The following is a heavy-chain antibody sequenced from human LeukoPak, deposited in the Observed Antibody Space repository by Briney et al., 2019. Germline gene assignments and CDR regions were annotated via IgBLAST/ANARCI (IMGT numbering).Heavy chain of an antibody. CDR3: ARQYCSATSCYNWYFDL. J-gene: IGHJ2*01. CDR2: IYPGDSDT. V-gene: IGHV5-51*01. D-gene: IGHD2-2*01. Sequence: GESLKISCKASGYRFTSYWVGWVRRMPGRDLEWMGIIYPGDSDTRYSPSFQGQVTISVDKSINTAYLQWSSLKASDTAMYYCARQYCSATSCYNWYFDLWGRGTQVSVSS. CDR1: GYRFTSYW.